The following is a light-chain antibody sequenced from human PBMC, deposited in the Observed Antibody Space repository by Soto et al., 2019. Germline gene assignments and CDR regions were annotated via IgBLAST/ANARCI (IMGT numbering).Light chain of an antibody. V-gene: IGKV1-5*01. CDR2: DAS. Sequence: DIQMTQSPSTLSASVGDRVTITCRASQSISSWLAWYQQKPGKAPKLLIYDASSLESGVPSRFSGSGSGTEFTLTISSLQHDDFATYYCQQYNSYCTFGQGTKVDIK. CDR3: QQYNSYCT. CDR1: QSISSW. J-gene: IGKJ1*01.